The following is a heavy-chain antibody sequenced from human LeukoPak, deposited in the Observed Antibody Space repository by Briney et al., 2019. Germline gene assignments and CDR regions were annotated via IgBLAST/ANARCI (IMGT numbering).Heavy chain of an antibody. V-gene: IGHV3-48*01. CDR2: ISSSSSTI. J-gene: IGHJ4*02. D-gene: IGHD3-22*01. CDR3: AKVRYYYDSSGYFDY. Sequence: GGSLRLSCAASGFTFSSYSMNWVRQAPGKGLEWVSYISSSSSTIYYADSVKGRFTISRDNAKNSLYLQMNSLRAEDTAVYYCAKVRYYYDSSGYFDYWGQGTLVTVSS. CDR1: GFTFSSYS.